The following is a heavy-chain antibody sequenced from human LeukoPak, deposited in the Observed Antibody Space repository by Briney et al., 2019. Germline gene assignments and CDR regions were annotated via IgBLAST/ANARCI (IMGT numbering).Heavy chain of an antibody. D-gene: IGHD2-2*01. CDR1: GYTFTSYG. CDR2: ISAYNGNT. J-gene: IGHJ5*02. Sequence: ASVKVSCKASGYTFTSYGISWVRQAPGQGLEWMGWISAYNGNTNYAQKLQGRVTMTTDTSTSTAYMELSSLRSEDTAVYYCATGGCSSTSCYSGWFDPWGQGTLVTVSS. V-gene: IGHV1-18*01. CDR3: ATGGCSSTSCYSGWFDP.